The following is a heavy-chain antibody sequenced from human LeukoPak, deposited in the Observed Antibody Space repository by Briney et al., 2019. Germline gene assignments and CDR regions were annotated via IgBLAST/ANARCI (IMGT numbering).Heavy chain of an antibody. J-gene: IGHJ4*02. CDR3: ARGPDYYDSSGYYSEY. CDR1: GFTFSSYS. CDR2: ISSSSYI. V-gene: IGHV3-21*01. Sequence: GGSLRLSCAASGFTFSSYSMNWVRQAPGKGLEWVSSISSSSYIYYSDSVKGRFNISRDNAKNSLYLQMNSLTAEDTAVYYCARGPDYYDSSGYYSEYWGQGTLVTVSS. D-gene: IGHD3-22*01.